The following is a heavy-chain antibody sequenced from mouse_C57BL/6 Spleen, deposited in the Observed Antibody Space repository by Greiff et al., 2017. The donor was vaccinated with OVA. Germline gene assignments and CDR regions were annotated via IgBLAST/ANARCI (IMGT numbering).Heavy chain of an antibody. CDR2: ISDGGRYT. J-gene: IGHJ2*01. CDR1: GFTFSSYA. D-gene: IGHD1-1*02. Sequence: EVMLVESGGGLVKPGGSLKLSCAASGFTFSSYAMSWVRQTPEKRLEWVATISDGGRYTYYPDNVKGRFTISRDNAKNNLYLQISHLKSEDTAMYYCARGGREYYFDYWGQGTTLTVSS. CDR3: ARGGREYYFDY. V-gene: IGHV5-4*03.